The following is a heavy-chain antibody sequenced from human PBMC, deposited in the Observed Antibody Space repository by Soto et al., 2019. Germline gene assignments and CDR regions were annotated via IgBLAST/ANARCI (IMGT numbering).Heavy chain of an antibody. V-gene: IGHV3-49*03. Sequence: EVQLEESGGGLVQPGRSLRLSCTGSGFTFGDYAMSWFRQAPGKGLEWVGVIRSKAHGGAIEYAASVKGRFTISRDDSKSIAYLQMNSLKTEDTAVYYCVRRRYLDYWGQGTLVTVSS. CDR3: VRRRYLDY. J-gene: IGHJ4*02. CDR1: GFTFGDYA. CDR2: IRSKAHGGAI.